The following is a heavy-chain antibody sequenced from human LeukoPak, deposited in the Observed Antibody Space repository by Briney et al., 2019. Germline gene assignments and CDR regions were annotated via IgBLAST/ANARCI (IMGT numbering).Heavy chain of an antibody. V-gene: IGHV3-23*01. J-gene: IGHJ4*02. CDR3: AKQIYYTSRNQRETSDY. CDR2: ISGGGTST. Sequence: PGGSLRLSCAASGFAFSTYAMSWVRQAPGKGLQSVSAISGGGTSTYYADSVRGRFTISRDNSKNTLYLQMNSLRAEDTAVYYCAKQIYYTSRNQRETSDYWGQGTLVTVSS. CDR1: GFAFSTYA. D-gene: IGHD3-10*01.